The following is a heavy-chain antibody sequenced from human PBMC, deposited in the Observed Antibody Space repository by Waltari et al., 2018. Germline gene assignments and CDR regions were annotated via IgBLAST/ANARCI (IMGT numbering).Heavy chain of an antibody. CDR3: ARTGARWLQFAAFDI. V-gene: IGHV3-7*01. Sequence: EVLLVESGGGLVQTGGSLTLSCAASRFPFSHYWMNWVRQAPGKGLEWVANINQDGSEEYYVDSVKGRFTISRDNAKNSLYLEMKTLRAEDTAIYYCARTGARWLQFAAFDIWGQGTMVTVSS. J-gene: IGHJ3*02. D-gene: IGHD5-12*01. CDR2: INQDGSEE. CDR1: RFPFSHYW.